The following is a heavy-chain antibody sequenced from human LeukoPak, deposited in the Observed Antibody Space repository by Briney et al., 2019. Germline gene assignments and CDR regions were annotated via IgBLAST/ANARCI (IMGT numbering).Heavy chain of an antibody. V-gene: IGHV3-7*03. Sequence: GGSLRLSCAASGLAFSDYWMSWVRQAPGKGLEWVANIKPDGGHQNYVDSVKGRFTISRDNAKNSLYLQMNSLRAEDTAVYYCAKDLFSGSGRAGNMDVWARGPRSPSP. CDR2: IKPDGGHQ. CDR3: AKDLFSGSGRAGNMDV. J-gene: IGHJ6*03. CDR1: GLAFSDYW. D-gene: IGHD3-10*01.